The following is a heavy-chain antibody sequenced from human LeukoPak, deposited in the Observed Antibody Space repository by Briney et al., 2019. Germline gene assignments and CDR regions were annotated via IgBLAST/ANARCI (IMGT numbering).Heavy chain of an antibody. D-gene: IGHD3-22*01. CDR2: IMYSGNT. V-gene: IGHV4-39*01. Sequence: PSETLSLTCTVWVRSDSSSSYYWGWIRQPPGKGLEWIGNIMYSGNTYHNPSLKSRVIISADTSKNQFSLKLNSVTAADTAVYYCGRRPRFGSSGYYTIWGQGTLVTVSS. J-gene: IGHJ4*02. CDR3: GRRPRFGSSGYYTI. CDR1: VRSDSSSSYY.